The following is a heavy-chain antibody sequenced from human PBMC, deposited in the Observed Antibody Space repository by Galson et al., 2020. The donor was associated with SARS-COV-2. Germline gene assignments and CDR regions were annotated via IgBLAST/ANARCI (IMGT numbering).Heavy chain of an antibody. D-gene: IGHD3-3*01. CDR2: ISATSTYI. Sequence: GASLKISCAASGFTFSSYSMNWVRQAPGKGLEWVSCISATSTYIYYADSVKGRFTISRDNARRSLYLQMNGLRAEDTAIYYCAKEGYFGGYAMDVWGLGTTVTVSS. J-gene: IGHJ6*02. CDR1: GFTFSSYS. CDR3: AKEGYFGGYAMDV. V-gene: IGHV3-21*01.